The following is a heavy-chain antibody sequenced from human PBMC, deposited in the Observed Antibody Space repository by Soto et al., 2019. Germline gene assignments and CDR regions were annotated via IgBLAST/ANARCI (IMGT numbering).Heavy chain of an antibody. CDR2: IFSNDEK. V-gene: IGHV2-26*01. CDR1: GFSLSNARMG. D-gene: IGHD6-13*01. Sequence: SGPTAGEPTETLTLTCTVSGFSLSNARMGVSWIRQPPGKALEWPAHIFSNDEKSYSTSLKSRLTISKDTSKSQVVLTMTNMDPVDTATYYCARSRPYSSSWYPRTPGYYGMDVWGQGTTVTVSS. J-gene: IGHJ6*02. CDR3: ARSRPYSSSWYPRTPGYYGMDV.